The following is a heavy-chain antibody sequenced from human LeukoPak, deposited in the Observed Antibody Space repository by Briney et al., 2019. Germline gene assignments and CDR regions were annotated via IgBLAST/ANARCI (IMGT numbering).Heavy chain of an antibody. CDR3: ARDPGYSSGFNQH. D-gene: IGHD6-19*01. CDR2: ISSSSSYI. V-gene: IGHV3-21*01. Sequence: TGGSLRLSCAASGFTFSSYSMNWVRQAPGKGLEWVSSISSSSSYIYYADSVKGRFTISRDNAKNSLYLQMNSLRAEDTAVYYCARDPGYSSGFNQHWGQGTLVTVSS. J-gene: IGHJ1*01. CDR1: GFTFSSYS.